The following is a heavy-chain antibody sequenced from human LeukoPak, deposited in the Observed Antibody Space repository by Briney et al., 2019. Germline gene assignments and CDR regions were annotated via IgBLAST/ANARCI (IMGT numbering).Heavy chain of an antibody. CDR3: ARGGFTYSSSWYGHY. J-gene: IGHJ4*02. CDR1: GYTFTSYD. D-gene: IGHD6-13*01. CDR2: MNPNSGNT. V-gene: IGHV1-8*03. Sequence: ASVNVSCKASGYTFTSYDINWVRQATGQGLEWMGWMNPNSGNTGYAQKFQGRVTITRNTSISTAYMELSSLRSEDTAVYYCARGGFTYSSSWYGHYWGQGTLVTVSS.